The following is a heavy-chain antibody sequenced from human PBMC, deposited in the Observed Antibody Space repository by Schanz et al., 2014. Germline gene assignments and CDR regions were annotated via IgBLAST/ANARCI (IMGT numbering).Heavy chain of an antibody. D-gene: IGHD3-10*01. J-gene: IGHJ4*01. CDR3: ARDGNYYGSRKYYKTPYYFDY. V-gene: IGHV3-66*01. CDR1: GFTVSSDH. Sequence: EVQLVESGGGFVQPGGSLGLSCVVSGFTVSSDHMSWVRQAPGKGLEWVSTIYASGATYYADSVKRRFTISRDISKNTLHLQVTSLRAEDTAIYYCARDGNYYGSRKYYKTPYYFDYWGHGTLVTVSS. CDR2: IYASGAT.